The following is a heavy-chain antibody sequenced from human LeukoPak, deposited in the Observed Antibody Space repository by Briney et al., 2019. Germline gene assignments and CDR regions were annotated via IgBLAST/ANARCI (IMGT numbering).Heavy chain of an antibody. CDR3: TSLRGSSSQYFQY. J-gene: IGHJ1*01. Sequence: GGSLRLSCAASGFTFSNAWMRWVRQAPGKGLEWVGRIKSKTDGCTTDYAATVKGRFTISRDDSKDTLYLQMNSLRTEDTAVYCTSLRGSSSQYFQYWGQGTLVTVSS. CDR1: GFTFSNAW. CDR2: IKSKTDGCTT. V-gene: IGHV3-15*01. D-gene: IGHD6-13*01.